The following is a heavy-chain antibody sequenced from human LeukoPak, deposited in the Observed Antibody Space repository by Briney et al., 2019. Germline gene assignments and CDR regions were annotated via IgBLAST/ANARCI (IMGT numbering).Heavy chain of an antibody. CDR1: GFTFSSYS. CDR3: ARGPVIAYYYYHMDV. CDR2: ISSSSSTI. Sequence: GGSLRLSCAASGFTFSSYSMNWVRQAPGKGLEWVSYISSSSSTIYYADSVKGRFTISRDNAKNSLYLQMNSLRAEDTAVYYCARGPVIAYYYYHMDVWGKGTTVTVSS. J-gene: IGHJ6*03. D-gene: IGHD2-21*01. V-gene: IGHV3-48*01.